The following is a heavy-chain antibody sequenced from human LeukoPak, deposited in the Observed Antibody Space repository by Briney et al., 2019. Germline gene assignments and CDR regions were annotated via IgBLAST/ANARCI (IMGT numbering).Heavy chain of an antibody. Sequence: SVNVSCKASGGTFSSYTISWVRQAPGQGLEWMGRIIPILGIANYAQKFQGRVTITADKSTSTAYMELSSLRSEDTAVYYCARESGAAAGQIFDYWGQGTLVTVSS. CDR1: GGTFSSYT. J-gene: IGHJ4*02. V-gene: IGHV1-69*02. CDR2: IIPILGIA. CDR3: ARESGAAAGQIFDY. D-gene: IGHD6-13*01.